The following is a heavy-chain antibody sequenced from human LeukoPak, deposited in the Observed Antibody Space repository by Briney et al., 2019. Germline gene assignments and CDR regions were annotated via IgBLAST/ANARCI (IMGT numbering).Heavy chain of an antibody. CDR1: GFTFSSYW. J-gene: IGHJ4*02. D-gene: IGHD2-2*01. Sequence: GGSLRLSCAASGFTFSSYWMSWVRQAPGKGLEWVANIKQEGSEKYYVDSVKGRFTISRDNAKNSLYLQMNSLRAEDTAVYYCASLAKDIVVVPAAPVFDYWGQGTLVTVSS. CDR2: IKQEGSEK. CDR3: ASLAKDIVVVPAAPVFDY. V-gene: IGHV3-7*01.